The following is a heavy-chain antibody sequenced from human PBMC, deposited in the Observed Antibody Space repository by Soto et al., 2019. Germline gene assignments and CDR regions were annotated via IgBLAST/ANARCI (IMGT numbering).Heavy chain of an antibody. Sequence: SETLSLTCTVSGGSISSGDYSWSWVRQSPGKGLEWIGHIYNSGITYYNPSLKSRVVISIDTSRNQFSLRLNSLTAADRAVYFCARGVTVFGLVSRFWFDPWGQETVVTVSA. D-gene: IGHD3-3*01. CDR1: GGSISSGDYS. J-gene: IGHJ5*02. CDR2: IYNSGIT. CDR3: ARGVTVFGLVSRFWFDP. V-gene: IGHV4-30-4*01.